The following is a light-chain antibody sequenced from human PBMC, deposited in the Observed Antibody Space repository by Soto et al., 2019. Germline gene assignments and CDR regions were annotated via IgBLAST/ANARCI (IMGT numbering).Light chain of an antibody. J-gene: IGLJ1*01. Sequence: QSVLTQPPSVSGAPGQRVTIYCTGSSSNIGAGYDVHWYQQLPGTAPKLLIYGNSNRPSGVPARFSGSKSGTSASLAITGLQAHHQSHYYSQSYYSSLKAYVFGIGTKHTV. CDR1: SSNIGAGYD. CDR2: GNS. V-gene: IGLV1-40*01. CDR3: QSYYSSLKAYV.